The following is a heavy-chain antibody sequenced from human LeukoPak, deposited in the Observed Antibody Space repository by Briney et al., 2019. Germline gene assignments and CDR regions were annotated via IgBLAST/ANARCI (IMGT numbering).Heavy chain of an antibody. D-gene: IGHD6-6*01. Sequence: GGSLRLSXAASGFTFSGSVMHWVRQASGKGLEWVVRIRSKANSYATAYAASVKGRFTISRDDSKNTAYLQMNSLKPEDTAVYYCTSQSIAARPTSLWGQGTLVTVSS. CDR3: TSQSIAARPTSL. CDR1: GFTFSGSV. J-gene: IGHJ4*02. V-gene: IGHV3-73*01. CDR2: IRSKANSYAT.